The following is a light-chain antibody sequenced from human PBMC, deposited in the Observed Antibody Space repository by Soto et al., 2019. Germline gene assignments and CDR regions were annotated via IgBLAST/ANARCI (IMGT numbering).Light chain of an antibody. J-gene: IGKJ1*01. CDR1: QSISSW. Sequence: DIQMTQSPSTLSASVGDRVTITCRASQSISSWLAWYQQKPGKAPKLLIYKASSLESGVPSRFSGSGSGTEFTLTISSRQPDDLATYYCQQYNSFTTFGQGTKVEIK. V-gene: IGKV1-5*03. CDR3: QQYNSFTT. CDR2: KAS.